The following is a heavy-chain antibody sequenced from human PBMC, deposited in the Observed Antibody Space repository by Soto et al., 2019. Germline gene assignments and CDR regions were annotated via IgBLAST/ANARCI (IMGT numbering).Heavy chain of an antibody. Sequence: ASVKVSCKXSGYTFTGYYMHWVRQAPGQGLEWMGWINPNSGGTNYAQKFQGRVTMTRDTSISTAYMELSRLRSDDTAVYYCARDPYSGYGGFDYWGQGTLVTVSS. D-gene: IGHD5-12*01. CDR2: INPNSGGT. CDR3: ARDPYSGYGGFDY. V-gene: IGHV1-2*02. J-gene: IGHJ4*02. CDR1: GYTFTGYY.